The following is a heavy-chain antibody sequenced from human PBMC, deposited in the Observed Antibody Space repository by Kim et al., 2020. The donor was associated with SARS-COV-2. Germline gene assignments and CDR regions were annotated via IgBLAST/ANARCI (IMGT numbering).Heavy chain of an antibody. J-gene: IGHJ4*02. Sequence: YADSVKGRFTISRDNSKNTLYLQMNSRRAEDTAVYYCARTTIFGGFGNDYWGQGTLVTVSS. D-gene: IGHD3-3*01. V-gene: IGHV3-53*01. CDR3: ARTTIFGGFGNDY.